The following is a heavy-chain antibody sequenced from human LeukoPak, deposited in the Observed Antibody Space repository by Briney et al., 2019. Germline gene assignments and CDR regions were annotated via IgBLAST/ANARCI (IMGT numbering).Heavy chain of an antibody. CDR1: GGTFSSYA. CDR3: APESDRILYY. Sequence: GASVKVSCKASGGTFSSYAISWVRQAPGQGLEWMGRIIPSLGIANYAQKFQGRVTITADKSTITAYMELSSLRSEDTAVYYCAPESDRILYYWGQGTLVTVSS. V-gene: IGHV1-69*04. CDR2: IIPSLGIA. J-gene: IGHJ4*02. D-gene: IGHD2-15*01.